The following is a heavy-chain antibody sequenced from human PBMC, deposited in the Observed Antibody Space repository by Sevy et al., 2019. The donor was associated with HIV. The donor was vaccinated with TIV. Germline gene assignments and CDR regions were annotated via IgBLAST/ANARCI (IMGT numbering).Heavy chain of an antibody. CDR3: AKEGPGYNYDSSGYFHS. D-gene: IGHD3-22*01. CDR2: ISGSGSNT. V-gene: IGHV3-23*01. Sequence: GGSRRLSCAASGFSFSTYAMTWVRQAPGKGLEWVSAISGSGSNTYNADSVKGRFTISRDNSKNTLYRQMNSLRAEDTAVYYCAKEGPGYNYDSSGYFHSWGQGTLVTVSS. J-gene: IGHJ4*02. CDR1: GFSFSTYA.